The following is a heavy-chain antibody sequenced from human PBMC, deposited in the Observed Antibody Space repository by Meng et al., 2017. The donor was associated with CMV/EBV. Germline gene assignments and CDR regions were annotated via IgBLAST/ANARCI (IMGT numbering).Heavy chain of an antibody. V-gene: IGHV1-18*01. D-gene: IGHD3-10*01. CDR3: ARDLAAGAIHYGSGSRRGMDV. CDR1: GYTFTSYG. Sequence: ASVKVSCKASGYTFTSYGISWVRQAPGQGLEWMEWISAYNGNTNYAQKLQGRVTMTTDTSTSTAYMELRSLRSDDTAVYYCARDLAAGAIHYGSGSRRGMDVWGQGTTVTVSS. CDR2: ISAYNGNT. J-gene: IGHJ6*02.